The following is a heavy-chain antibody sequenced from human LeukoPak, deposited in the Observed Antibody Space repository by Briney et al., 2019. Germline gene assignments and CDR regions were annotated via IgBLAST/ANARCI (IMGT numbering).Heavy chain of an antibody. CDR2: INPNSGGT. D-gene: IGHD3-16*01. CDR1: GYIFTGYY. V-gene: IGHV1-2*02. CDR3: ARGSSYGFSMGY. J-gene: IGHJ4*02. Sequence: ASVKVSCKASGYIFTGYYMHWVRQAPGQGLEWMGWINPNSGGTNSAQRFQGRVTMTRDTSIITAYMELRSLRSDDTAVYYCARGSSYGFSMGYWGQGTLVTVSS.